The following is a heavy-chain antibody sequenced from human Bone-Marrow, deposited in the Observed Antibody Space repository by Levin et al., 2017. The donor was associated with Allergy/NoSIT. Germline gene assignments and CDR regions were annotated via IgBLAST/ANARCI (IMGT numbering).Heavy chain of an antibody. V-gene: IGHV3-30*18. CDR2: ISYDGSDK. Sequence: LSLTCAVSGFTFSNSGMHWVRQAPGKGLEWVALISYDGSDKDYADSVKGRFTISRDSSKNTLYLQMNSLRAEDTAVYYCAKLLPWLVLTAPFDYWGQGTLVTVSS. J-gene: IGHJ4*02. D-gene: IGHD6-19*01. CDR3: AKLLPWLVLTAPFDY. CDR1: GFTFSNSG.